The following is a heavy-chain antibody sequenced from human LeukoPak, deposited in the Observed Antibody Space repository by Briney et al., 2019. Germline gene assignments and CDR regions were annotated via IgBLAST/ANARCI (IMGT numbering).Heavy chain of an antibody. Sequence: GESLKISCKGSGYSFTTYWIVWVRQMPGKGPEWVGVIYPGDSDTRYSPSFQGHVTISADKSISTAYLQWSSLKASDTAMYYCARRPTNYYGMDVWGQGTTVTVSS. CDR3: ARRPTNYYGMDV. J-gene: IGHJ6*02. V-gene: IGHV5-51*01. D-gene: IGHD1-26*01. CDR2: IYPGDSDT. CDR1: GYSFTTYW.